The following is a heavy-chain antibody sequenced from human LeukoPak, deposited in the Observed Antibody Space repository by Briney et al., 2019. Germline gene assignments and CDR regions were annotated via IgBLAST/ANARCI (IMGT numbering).Heavy chain of an antibody. J-gene: IGHJ4*02. D-gene: IGHD6-6*01. V-gene: IGHV1-2*02. CDR3: ARSEYSIFPQRFDY. CDR2: INPNSGGT. Sequence: ASVKVSCKASGYTLTDSYIYWVRQAPGQGLEWMGWINPNSGGTNNAQKFQGRVTMTLDMSITTAYMELSRLTYDDTAVYHCARSEYSIFPQRFDYWGQGTLVTVSS. CDR1: GYTLTDSY.